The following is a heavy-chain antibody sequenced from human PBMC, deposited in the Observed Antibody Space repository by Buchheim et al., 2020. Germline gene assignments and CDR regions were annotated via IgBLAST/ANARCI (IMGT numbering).Heavy chain of an antibody. CDR1: GDSISSSTYY. CDR2: IYYSGST. Sequence: QLQLQESGPGLVKPSETLSLTCSVSGDSISSSTYYWGWIRQPPGKGLEWIGSIYYSGSTYYNPSLKSRGTIQVDTSKNQFALKVISVTAADTAVYYCARIYGYSYGYVDYWGQGTL. D-gene: IGHD5-18*01. V-gene: IGHV4-39*07. CDR3: ARIYGYSYGYVDY. J-gene: IGHJ4*02.